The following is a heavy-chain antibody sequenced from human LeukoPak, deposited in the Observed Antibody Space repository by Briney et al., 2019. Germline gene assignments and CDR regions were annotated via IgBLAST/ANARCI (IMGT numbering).Heavy chain of an antibody. CDR2: INHSGST. CDR3: ARHYGSGSYYPYYFDY. V-gene: IGHV4-34*01. D-gene: IGHD3-10*01. Sequence: SETLSLTCAVYGGSFSGYYWSWIRQPPGKGLEWIGEINHSGSTNYNPSLKSRVTISVDTSKNQFSLKLSSVTAADTAVYYCARHYGSGSYYPYYFDYWGQGTLVTVSS. CDR1: GGSFSGYY. J-gene: IGHJ4*02.